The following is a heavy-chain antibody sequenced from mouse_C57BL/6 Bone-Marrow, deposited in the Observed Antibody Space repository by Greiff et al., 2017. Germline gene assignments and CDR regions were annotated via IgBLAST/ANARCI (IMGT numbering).Heavy chain of an antibody. D-gene: IGHD2-1*01. J-gene: IGHJ2*01. V-gene: IGHV1-74*01. Sequence: QVQLQQPGAELVKPGASVKVSCKASGYTFTSYWMHWVKQRPGQGLEWIGMIHPSDSGTNYNQKFKGKATLTVDKSSSTAYMQLSSLTSEDSAVYYCAIRGGNYPYFDYWGQGTALTVSS. CDR2: IHPSDSGT. CDR1: GYTFTSYW. CDR3: AIRGGNYPYFDY.